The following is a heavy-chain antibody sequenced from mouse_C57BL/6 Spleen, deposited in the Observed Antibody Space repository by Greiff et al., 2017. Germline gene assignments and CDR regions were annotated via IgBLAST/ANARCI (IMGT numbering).Heavy chain of an antibody. J-gene: IGHJ4*01. CDR2: IYPGDGDT. D-gene: IGHD1-1*01. V-gene: IGHV1-82*01. Sequence: LQESGPELVKPGASVKISCKASGYAFSSSWMNWVKQRPGKGLEWIGRIYPGDGDTNYNGKFNGKATLTADKSSSTAYMQLSSLTSEDSAVYFCARSRIYYYGSSYAMDYWGQGTSVTVSS. CDR3: ARSRIYYYGSSYAMDY. CDR1: GYAFSSSW.